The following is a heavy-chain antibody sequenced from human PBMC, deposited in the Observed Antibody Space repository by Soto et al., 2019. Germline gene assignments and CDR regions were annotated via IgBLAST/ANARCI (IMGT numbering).Heavy chain of an antibody. CDR2: INPSTGTT. CDR3: ARDLVPYY. V-gene: IGHV1-46*01. CDR1: GYTFTSYY. D-gene: IGHD2-15*01. Sequence: ASVKVSCKASGYTFTSYYLHWVRQAPGQGLEWMAIINPSTGTTTYAQKFQGRVTMSSDSSASTVYMELSRLRSEDTAVYYCARDLVPYYWGQGALVTVSS. J-gene: IGHJ4*02.